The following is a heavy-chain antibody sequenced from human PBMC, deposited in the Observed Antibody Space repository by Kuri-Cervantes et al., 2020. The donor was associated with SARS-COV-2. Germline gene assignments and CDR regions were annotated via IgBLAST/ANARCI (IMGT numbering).Heavy chain of an antibody. CDR3: TTAPTPIVVVVAATY. D-gene: IGHD2-15*01. J-gene: IGHJ4*02. CDR2: IKSKTDGGTA. CDR1: GFTFSNAW. Sequence: LSLTCAASGFTFSNAWMSWVRQAPGKGLEWVGRIKSKTDGGTADYAAPVKGRFTISRDDSKNTLYLQMNSLKTEDTAVYYCTTAPTPIVVVVAATYWGQGTLVTVSS. V-gene: IGHV3-15*01.